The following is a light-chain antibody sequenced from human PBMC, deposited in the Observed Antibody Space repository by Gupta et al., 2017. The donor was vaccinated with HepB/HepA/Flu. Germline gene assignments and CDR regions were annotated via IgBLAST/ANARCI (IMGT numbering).Light chain of an antibody. CDR3: QQYGSSPPLT. V-gene: IGKV3-20*01. Sequence: EIVLTQSPGTLSLSPGESATLSCRASQSVSSSYLAWYQQKPGQAPRLLIYGASSRATGIPDRFSGSGSGTDFTLTISRREHEDFAVYYCQQYGSSPPLTFGGGTKVEIK. J-gene: IGKJ4*01. CDR1: QSVSSSY. CDR2: GAS.